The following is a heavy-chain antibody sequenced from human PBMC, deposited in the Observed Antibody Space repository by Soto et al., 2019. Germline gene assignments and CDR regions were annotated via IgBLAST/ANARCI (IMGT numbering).Heavy chain of an antibody. CDR1: GFTFSAYC. J-gene: IGHJ5*02. CDR3: TSNLCRDCGP. CDR2: MNRDGSEQ. V-gene: IGHV3-7*02. D-gene: IGHD2-21*01. Sequence: EVHLAESGGAMVQPGGSLRLSCAASGFTFSAYCMNWVRQTPGKGLEGVANMNRDGSEQYYLDSVKGRFTISRDNAKNSLYLQMYSLRVEDTAVYYCTSNLCRDCGPWGQGTQVIVSS.